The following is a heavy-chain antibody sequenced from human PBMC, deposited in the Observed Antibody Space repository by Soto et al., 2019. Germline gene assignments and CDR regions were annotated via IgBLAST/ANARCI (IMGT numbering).Heavy chain of an antibody. J-gene: IGHJ5*01. CDR1: GFTFNNYA. CDR2: ITASGGRT. D-gene: IGHD4-17*01. Sequence: PGGSLRLSCTASGFTFNNYAMTWFRQAPGRGLEGVSGITASGGRTYYAASVKGRFTITRDNSKSTLYLQMNSLRADDTAVYYCSKDTRYADYVRWFDSWGQGTLVTVSS. V-gene: IGHV3-23*01. CDR3: SKDTRYADYVRWFDS.